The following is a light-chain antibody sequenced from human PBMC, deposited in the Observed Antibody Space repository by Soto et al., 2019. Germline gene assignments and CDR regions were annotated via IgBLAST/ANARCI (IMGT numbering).Light chain of an antibody. CDR3: QQFSSYPLT. J-gene: IGKJ4*01. V-gene: IGKV3-11*01. CDR2: DAS. Sequence: VVLTQSPATLSSSPGERATVTCRASQSISEFLAWYQQKPGQAPSLLIYDASNRATGTPARFSGSGSGTDFTLTISRLDPEDFAVYYCQQFSSYPLTFGGGTKVDIK. CDR1: QSISEF.